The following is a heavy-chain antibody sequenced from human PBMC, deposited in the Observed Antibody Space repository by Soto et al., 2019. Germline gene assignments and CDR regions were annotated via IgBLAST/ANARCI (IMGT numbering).Heavy chain of an antibody. Sequence: GASVKVSCKASGYTFTGYYMHWVRQAPGQGLEWMGWINPNSGGTNYAQKFQGRVTMTRDTSISTAYMELSRLRSDDTAVYYCARDFQILTTEYYYYYYGMDVWGQGTTVTVSS. CDR2: INPNSGGT. J-gene: IGHJ6*02. D-gene: IGHD4-4*01. V-gene: IGHV1-2*02. CDR3: ARDFQILTTEYYYYYYGMDV. CDR1: GYTFTGYY.